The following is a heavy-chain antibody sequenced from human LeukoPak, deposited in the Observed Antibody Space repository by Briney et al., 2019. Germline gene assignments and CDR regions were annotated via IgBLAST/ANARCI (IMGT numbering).Heavy chain of an antibody. J-gene: IGHJ4*02. Sequence: PGGSLRLSFVASGFTFSNLAMGWVRQAPGNGLEWVSVISDSGGITYYADSVKGRFTISRDNSRNTLYLQMNSLRVDDTAVYYCAKDARRYSGWYFFDHWGQGTLVTVSS. CDR2: ISDSGGIT. CDR3: AKDARRYSGWYFFDH. D-gene: IGHD6-19*01. V-gene: IGHV3-23*01. CDR1: GFTFSNLA.